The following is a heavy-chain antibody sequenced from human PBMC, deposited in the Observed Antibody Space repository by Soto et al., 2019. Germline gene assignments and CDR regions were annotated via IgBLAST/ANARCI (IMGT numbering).Heavy chain of an antibody. D-gene: IGHD2-15*01. CDR1: GFTFSSYA. V-gene: IGHV3-30-3*01. CDR3: ARVPSSSGRAHFDY. Sequence: VQLVESGGGVVQPGRSLRLSCAASGFTFSSYAMHWVRQAPGKGLEWVAVISYDGSNKYYADSVKVRFTISRDNAKNTLYLQMNSLRAEYTALYYCARVPSSSGRAHFDYWGQGTLVTVSS. CDR2: ISYDGSNK. J-gene: IGHJ4*02.